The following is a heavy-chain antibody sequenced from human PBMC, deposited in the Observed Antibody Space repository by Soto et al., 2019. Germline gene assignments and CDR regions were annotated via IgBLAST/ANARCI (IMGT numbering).Heavy chain of an antibody. D-gene: IGHD3-3*01. Sequence: GGSLRLSCAACGFTFSTYAMTWVRQAPGKGLEWVSLISTTGSGTYYADSVKRPFTISIDNSQRTLNLHMNSLRADNTALYFCATSGDFWSWGIDVWGQGTTVTVSS. CDR1: GFTFSTYA. J-gene: IGHJ6*02. CDR3: ATSGDFWSWGIDV. CDR2: ISTTGSGT. V-gene: IGHV3-23*01.